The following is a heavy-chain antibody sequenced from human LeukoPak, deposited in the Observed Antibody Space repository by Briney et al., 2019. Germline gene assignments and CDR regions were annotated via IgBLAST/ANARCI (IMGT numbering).Heavy chain of an antibody. V-gene: IGHV3-48*04. Sequence: GGSLRLSCAASGFTVSSYAMTWVRQAPGKGLEWVAHIRGTSSAMNYAASVRGRFTISRDNAKNALFLEMSSLRAEDTAVYYCARDRDWSFDYWGQGTLVTVSS. CDR3: ARDRDWSFDY. CDR1: GFTVSSYA. D-gene: IGHD3-9*01. J-gene: IGHJ4*02. CDR2: IRGTSSAM.